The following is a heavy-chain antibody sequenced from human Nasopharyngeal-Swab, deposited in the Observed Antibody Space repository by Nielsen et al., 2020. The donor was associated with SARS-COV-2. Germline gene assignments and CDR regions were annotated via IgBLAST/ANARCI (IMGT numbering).Heavy chain of an antibody. CDR1: GFTFSGSA. CDR3: TSLIVHGLDV. J-gene: IGHJ6*02. V-gene: IGHV3-73*01. CDR2: IRSKANSYAT. Sequence: GESLKISCAASGFTFSGSAMHWVRQASGKGLEWVGRIRSKANSYATAYAASVKGRFTISRDDSKNTTYLQMKSLKSEDTAVYYCTSLIVHGLDVWDQGTTVTVSS. D-gene: IGHD3-22*01.